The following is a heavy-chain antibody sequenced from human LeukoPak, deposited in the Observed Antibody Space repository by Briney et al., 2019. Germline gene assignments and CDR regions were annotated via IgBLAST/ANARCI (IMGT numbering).Heavy chain of an antibody. CDR3: ARGQSYGWFDP. J-gene: IGHJ5*02. Sequence: TGGSLRLSCAAPRFTFSTYSMNWVRQAPGKGLEWVSSISGSSSYIYYADSVKGRFTISRDSAQNSLYLQMNSLRAEDTAVYYCARGQSYGWFDPWGQGTLVTVSS. CDR1: RFTFSTYS. CDR2: ISGSSSYI. D-gene: IGHD5-18*01. V-gene: IGHV3-21*01.